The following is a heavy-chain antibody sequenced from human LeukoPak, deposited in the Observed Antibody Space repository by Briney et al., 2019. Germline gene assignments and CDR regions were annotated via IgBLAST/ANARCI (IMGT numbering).Heavy chain of an antibody. CDR3: AKDHPVTTFRFDY. Sequence: GGSLRLSCAASGFTFRSYAMSWVRQSTGKGLEWVSGISGSGESTYYTDSVKGRFTISRDNSKNTLYLQVNSLRADDTAVYYCAKDHPVTTFRFDYWGQGTLVTVSS. V-gene: IGHV3-23*01. CDR2: ISGSGEST. CDR1: GFTFRSYA. D-gene: IGHD4-17*01. J-gene: IGHJ4*02.